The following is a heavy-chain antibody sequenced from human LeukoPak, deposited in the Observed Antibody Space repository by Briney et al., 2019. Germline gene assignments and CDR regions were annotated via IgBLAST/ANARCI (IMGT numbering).Heavy chain of an antibody. CDR3: ARVRYSGSYLFDY. CDR2: ISGSSGII. V-gene: IGHV3-48*01. J-gene: IGHJ4*02. CDR1: GFTFNTYT. Sequence: GGSLRLSCAASGFTFNTYTMNWVRQAPGKGLEWVSYISGSSGIIDYADSVRGRFTISRDNAKNSLYLQMNSLRAEDTAVYYCARVRYSGSYLFDYWGQGTLVTVSS. D-gene: IGHD1-26*01.